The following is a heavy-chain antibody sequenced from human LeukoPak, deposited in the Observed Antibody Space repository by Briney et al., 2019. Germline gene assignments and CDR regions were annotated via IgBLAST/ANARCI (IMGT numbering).Heavy chain of an antibody. CDR1: ADSSGRLS. CDR3: ASQFLLPFDY. CDR2: TIPILGIA. D-gene: IGHD3-22*01. Sequence: SVTASCKAPADSSGRLSIRWDRQAHGQGLEWMGRTIPILGIAKYAQKFQGRLTITADTSTSTAYMQLANLRSDDTAVYCCASQFLLPFDYWGRGTLVTVSS. J-gene: IGHJ4*02. V-gene: IGHV1-69*02.